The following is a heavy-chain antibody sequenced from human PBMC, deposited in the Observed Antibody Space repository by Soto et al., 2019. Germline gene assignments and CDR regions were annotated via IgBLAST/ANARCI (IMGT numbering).Heavy chain of an antibody. CDR3: ARDYYSGSYLVAFYI. V-gene: IGHV3-48*03. J-gene: IGHJ3*02. Sequence: EVQLVESGGGLVQPGGSLRLSCAASGFTFSSYEMNWVRQAPGKGLEWVSYISSSGSTIYYADSVKGRFTISRDNAKNSLYLQMNSLRAEDTAVYYCARDYYSGSYLVAFYIWGQGTMVTVSS. CDR1: GFTFSSYE. D-gene: IGHD1-26*01. CDR2: ISSSGSTI.